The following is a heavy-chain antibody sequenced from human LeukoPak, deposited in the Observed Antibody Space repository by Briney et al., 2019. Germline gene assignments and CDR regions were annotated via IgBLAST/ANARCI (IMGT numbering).Heavy chain of an antibody. D-gene: IGHD2-2*01. CDR1: GGTFSSYA. Sequence: ASVKVSCKASGGTFSSYAISWVRQAPGQGLEWMGGIIPIFGTANYAQKFQGRVTITADKSTSTAYMELSSLRSEDTAVYYCARDQSPYQPLLPWGQGTLVTVSS. V-gene: IGHV1-69*06. CDR3: ARDQSPYQPLLP. CDR2: IIPIFGTA. J-gene: IGHJ5*02.